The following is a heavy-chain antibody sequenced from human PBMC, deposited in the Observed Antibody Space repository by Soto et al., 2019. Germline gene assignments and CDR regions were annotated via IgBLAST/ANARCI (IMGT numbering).Heavy chain of an antibody. Sequence: PGGSLRLSCAASGFTFSSYAMSWVRQAPGKGLEWVSAISGSGGSTYYADSVKGRFTISRDNSENTLYLQMNSLRAEDTAVYYCAKVEAATRGGYYMDVWGKGTTVTVSS. CDR1: GFTFSSYA. CDR2: ISGSGGST. V-gene: IGHV3-23*01. D-gene: IGHD2-15*01. J-gene: IGHJ6*03. CDR3: AKVEAATRGGYYMDV.